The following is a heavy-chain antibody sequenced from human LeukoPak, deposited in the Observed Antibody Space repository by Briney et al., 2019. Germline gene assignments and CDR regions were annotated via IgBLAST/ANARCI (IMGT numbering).Heavy chain of an antibody. V-gene: IGHV1-2*02. D-gene: IGHD4-23*01. J-gene: IGHJ4*02. CDR3: AGGDDYGGNSIFY. Sequence: ASVKVSCKASGCTVTGYYMHWVLQAPGQGLEWMGWINPNSGGTNYAQKFQGRVTMTRDTSITTAYLELSSLRSDDTAVYYCAGGDDYGGNSIFYWGQGTLVTVSS. CDR2: INPNSGGT. CDR1: GCTVTGYY.